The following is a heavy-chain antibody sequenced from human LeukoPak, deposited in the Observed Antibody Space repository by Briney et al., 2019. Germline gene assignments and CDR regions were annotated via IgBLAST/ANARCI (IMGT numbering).Heavy chain of an antibody. CDR2: IYHSGST. Sequence: RPSETLSLTCTVSGGSISSGGYYWSWIRQPPGKGLEWIGYIYHSGSTYYNPSLKSRVTISVDRSKNQFSLKLSSVTAADTAVYYCARMGSSGYYGLRFDSWGQGTLVTVSS. V-gene: IGHV4-30-2*01. CDR1: GGSISSGGYY. CDR3: ARMGSSGYYGLRFDS. D-gene: IGHD3-22*01. J-gene: IGHJ5*01.